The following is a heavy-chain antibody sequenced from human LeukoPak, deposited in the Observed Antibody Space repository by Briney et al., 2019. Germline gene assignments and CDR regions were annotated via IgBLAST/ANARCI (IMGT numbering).Heavy chain of an antibody. CDR2: IRNDGSTK. CDR3: ARVDTAMPFDY. V-gene: IGHV3-30*02. Sequence: PGGSLRLSCAASGFAFSTYGMHWVRRAPGKGLEGVAFIRNDGSTKYYADSVKGRFTLSRDNSKNTLYLQMNSLRAEDTAVYYCARVDTAMPFDYWGQGTLVTVSS. D-gene: IGHD5-18*01. J-gene: IGHJ4*02. CDR1: GFAFSTYG.